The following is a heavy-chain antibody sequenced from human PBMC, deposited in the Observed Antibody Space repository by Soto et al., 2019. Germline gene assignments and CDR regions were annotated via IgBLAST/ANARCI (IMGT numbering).Heavy chain of an antibody. CDR3: ARAGMWELLAAFDS. CDR1: AYTFTNYG. D-gene: IGHD1-26*01. CDR2: ISPNSGNT. J-gene: IGHJ4*02. Sequence: GASVKVSCKASAYTFTNYGISWVRQAPGQGLEWMGWISPNSGNTNYAQKFQGRVTMTRDTSTSTAYMELSRLRSDDTAVYYCARAGMWELLAAFDSWGQGTQVTVSS. V-gene: IGHV1-18*01.